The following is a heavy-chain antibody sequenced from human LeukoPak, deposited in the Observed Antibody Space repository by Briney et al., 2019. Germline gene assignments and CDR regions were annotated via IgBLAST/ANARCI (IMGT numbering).Heavy chain of an antibody. J-gene: IGHJ4*02. CDR2: IKDDGSEQ. V-gene: IGHV3-7*01. Sequence: GGSLRLSCVASGFTFSDHWMTWVRQAPQKGLEWVAKIKDDGSEQWIADSVKGRFTISRGNARNSVFLHLNRLRLDDTAVYYCARDLLFQSSGYRPFDIWGRGTRVSVSS. CDR3: ARDLLFQSSGYRPFDI. D-gene: IGHD3-22*01. CDR1: GFTFSDHW.